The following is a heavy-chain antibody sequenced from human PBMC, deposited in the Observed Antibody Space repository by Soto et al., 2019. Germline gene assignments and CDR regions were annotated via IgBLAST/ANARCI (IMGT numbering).Heavy chain of an antibody. CDR1: GFTFSSYG. CDR2: ISYDGSNK. CDR3: ANTPAARSRDYYYYGMDV. Sequence: QVQLVESGGGVVQPGRSLRLSCAASGFTFSSYGMHWVRQAPGKGLEWVAVISYDGSNKYYADSVKGRFTISRDNSKNTLYLQMNSLRAEDTAVYYCANTPAARSRDYYYYGMDVW. V-gene: IGHV3-30*18. J-gene: IGHJ6*01. D-gene: IGHD6-6*01.